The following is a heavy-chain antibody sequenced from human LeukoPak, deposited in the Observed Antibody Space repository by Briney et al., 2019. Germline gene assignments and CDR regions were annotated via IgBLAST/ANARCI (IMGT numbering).Heavy chain of an antibody. V-gene: IGHV4-61*02. Sequence: PSQTLSLTCTVSGDSITSGSYYWSWIRQPAGKGLEWIGRISTSGSTNYNPSLKSRVTISIDTSKNQFSLKLTSVTAADTAVYYCARTYTRFNYYYMDVWGKGTTVTISS. CDR2: ISTSGST. CDR1: GDSITSGSYY. J-gene: IGHJ6*03. CDR3: ARTYTRFNYYYMDV. D-gene: IGHD3-16*01.